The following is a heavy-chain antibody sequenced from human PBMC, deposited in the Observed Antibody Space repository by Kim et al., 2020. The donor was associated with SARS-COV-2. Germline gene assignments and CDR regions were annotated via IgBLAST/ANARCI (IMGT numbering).Heavy chain of an antibody. CDR1: GGSISSGSYY. CDR2: IYYSGST. J-gene: IGHJ4*02. V-gene: IGHV4-39*01. CDR3: ARVDRAMVNY. D-gene: IGHD5-18*01. Sequence: SETLSFTCTVSGGSISSGSYYWGWIRQPPGKGLEWIGSIYYSGSTYYNPSLKSRVTISVDTSKNQFSLKLSSVTAADTAVYYCARVDRAMVNYWGQGTLVTVSS.